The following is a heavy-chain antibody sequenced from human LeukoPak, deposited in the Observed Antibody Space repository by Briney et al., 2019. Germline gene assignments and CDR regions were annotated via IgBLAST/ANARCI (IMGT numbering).Heavy chain of an antibody. CDR3: ARARWLLEFDY. CDR2: IYYSGST. CDR1: GGSISSYY. V-gene: IGHV4-59*01. J-gene: IGHJ4*02. Sequence: SETLSLTCTVSGGSISSYYWSWIRQPPGKGLEWIGYIYYSGSTNYNPSLKSRATISVDTSKNQFSLKLSSVTAADTAVYYCARARWLLEFDYWGQGTLVTVSS. D-gene: IGHD5-12*01.